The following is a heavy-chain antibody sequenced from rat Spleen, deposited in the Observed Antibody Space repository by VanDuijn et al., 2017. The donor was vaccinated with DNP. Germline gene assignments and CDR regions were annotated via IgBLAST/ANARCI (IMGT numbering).Heavy chain of an antibody. CDR3: ARSWGDDGYPPFAY. D-gene: IGHD1-12*03. CDR1: GFTFSDYY. V-gene: IGHV5-25*01. Sequence: EVQLVESGGGLVPPGRSLKLSCAVSGFTFSDYYMAWVRQAPGKGLEWVASITNTGDSTYYSDSVKGRFTISRDNAKSTLYLQMDSLRSEDTATYYCARSWGDDGYPPFAYWGQGTLVTVSS. CDR2: ITNTGDST. J-gene: IGHJ3*01.